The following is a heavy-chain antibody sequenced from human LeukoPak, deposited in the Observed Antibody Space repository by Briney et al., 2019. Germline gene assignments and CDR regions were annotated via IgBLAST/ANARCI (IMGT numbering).Heavy chain of an antibody. D-gene: IGHD3-16*01. Sequence: ASVKVSYKASGYTFTGYYMHWVRQAPGQGLEWMERINPNSGGTNYAQKFQGRVTMTRDTSISTAYMELSRLRSDDTAVYYCASFGMETHDAFDIWGQGTMVTVSS. CDR3: ASFGMETHDAFDI. CDR1: GYTFTGYY. V-gene: IGHV1-2*06. J-gene: IGHJ3*02. CDR2: INPNSGGT.